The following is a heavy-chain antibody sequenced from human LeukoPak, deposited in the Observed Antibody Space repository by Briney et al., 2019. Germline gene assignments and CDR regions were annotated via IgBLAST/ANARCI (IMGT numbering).Heavy chain of an antibody. Sequence: ASVKVSCKASGYTFTSYGISWVRQAPGQGLEWMGWISAYNGNTNYAQKLQGRVTMTTDTSTSTAYMELRRLRSDDTAVYYCAREILIYDSWFGSVYYYYMDVWGKGTTVTVSS. V-gene: IGHV1-18*01. CDR2: ISAYNGNT. D-gene: IGHD3-3*01. J-gene: IGHJ6*03. CDR3: AREILIYDSWFGSVYYYYMDV. CDR1: GYTFTSYG.